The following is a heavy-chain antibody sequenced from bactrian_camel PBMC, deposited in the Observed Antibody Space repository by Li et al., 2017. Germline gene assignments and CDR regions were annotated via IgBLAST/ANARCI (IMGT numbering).Heavy chain of an antibody. J-gene: IGHJ4*01. CDR2: INAGGTRL. CDR1: GFTFSSKA. CDR3: AVGEDRPYCSVGPATDFPY. D-gene: IGHD2*01. V-gene: IGHV3S42*01. Sequence: VQLVESGGGSVQPGGSLRLSCAASGFTFSSKAMSWVRQAPEKGLEWVSTINAGGTRLTYADSVKGRFTISQDLAMNTHYLQMDSLKVEDTAVYYCAVGEDRPYCSVGPATDFPYWGQGTQVTVS.